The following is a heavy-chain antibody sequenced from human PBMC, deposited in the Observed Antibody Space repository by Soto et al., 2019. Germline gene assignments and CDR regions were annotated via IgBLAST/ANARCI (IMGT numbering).Heavy chain of an antibody. CDR1: GFTFSSYW. D-gene: IGHD1-26*01. CDR2: IKQDGSEK. J-gene: IGHJ6*02. CDR3: ARIIVGATRGLYGMDV. Sequence: EVQLVESGGGLVQPGGSLRLSCAASGFTFSSYWMSWVRQAPGKGLEWVANIKQDGSEKYYVDSVKGRFTISRDNAKNXLYLQMNSLRAEDTAVYYCARIIVGATRGLYGMDVWGQGTTVTVSS. V-gene: IGHV3-7*04.